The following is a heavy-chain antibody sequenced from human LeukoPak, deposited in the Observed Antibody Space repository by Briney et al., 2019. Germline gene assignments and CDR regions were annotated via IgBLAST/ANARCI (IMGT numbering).Heavy chain of an antibody. V-gene: IGHV3-23*01. CDR2: ISGSGGST. CDR1: GFTFSSYG. Sequence: QPGGTLRLSCAASGFTFSSYGMSWVRQAPGKGLEWVSAISGSGGSTYYADSVKGRFTISRDNSKNTLYLQMNSLRAEDTAVYYCAKDPRIRGYFRVPSDEGHYWGQGTLVTVSS. D-gene: IGHD3-22*01. J-gene: IGHJ4*02. CDR3: AKDPRIRGYFRVPSDEGHY.